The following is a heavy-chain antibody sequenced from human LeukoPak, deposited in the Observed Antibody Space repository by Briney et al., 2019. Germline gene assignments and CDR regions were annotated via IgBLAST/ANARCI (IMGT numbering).Heavy chain of an antibody. CDR3: ARVLIVGATTADDY. Sequence: ASVKVSCKASGYTFTGYYMHWVRQAPGQGLEWMGWINPNSGGTNYAQKFQGRVTMTRDTSISTAYMELSRLRSDDTAVYYCARVLIVGATTADDYWGQGTLVTVSS. V-gene: IGHV1-2*02. J-gene: IGHJ4*02. D-gene: IGHD1-26*01. CDR2: INPNSGGT. CDR1: GYTFTGYY.